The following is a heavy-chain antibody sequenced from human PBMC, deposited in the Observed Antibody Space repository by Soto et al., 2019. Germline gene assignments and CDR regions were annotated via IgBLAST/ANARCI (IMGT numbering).Heavy chain of an antibody. J-gene: IGHJ6*02. CDR2: INPNSGGT. CDR3: ARGGYDILTGYRSYYYYGMDV. V-gene: IGHV1-2*04. CDR1: GYTFTGYY. D-gene: IGHD3-9*01. Sequence: ASVKVSCKASGYTFTGYYMRWVRQAPGQGLEWMGWINPNSGGTNYAQKFQGWVTMTRDTSISTAYMELSRLRSDDTAVYYCARGGYDILTGYRSYYYYGMDVWGQGTTVTVSS.